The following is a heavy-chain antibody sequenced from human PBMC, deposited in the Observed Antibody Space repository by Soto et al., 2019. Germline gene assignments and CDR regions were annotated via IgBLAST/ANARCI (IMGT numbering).Heavy chain of an antibody. D-gene: IGHD4-17*01. V-gene: IGHV3-33*01. Sequence: QVQLVESGGGVVQPGRSLRLSCAASGFTFSSYGMHWVRQAPGKGLEWVAVIWYDGSNKYYADSVKGRFTISRDNSKNTLYLQMNSLRAEDTAVYYCARDQTTPTDAFDIWGQGTMVTVSS. CDR1: GFTFSSYG. CDR2: IWYDGSNK. CDR3: ARDQTTPTDAFDI. J-gene: IGHJ3*02.